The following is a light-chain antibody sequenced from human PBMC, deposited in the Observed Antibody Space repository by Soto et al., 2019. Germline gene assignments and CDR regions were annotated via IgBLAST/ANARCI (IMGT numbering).Light chain of an antibody. J-gene: IGKJ1*01. CDR3: LQHHIYPRT. V-gene: IGKV1-17*01. Sequence: DIQMTQFPSSLSASVGDRVTITCRASQAIRNDLGWYQQKPGKAPKRLIYAASSLQSGVQSRFRGSGSGTEFTLTTSSLQPEDLATYYCLQHHIYPRTFRQGTKVEIK. CDR1: QAIRND. CDR2: AAS.